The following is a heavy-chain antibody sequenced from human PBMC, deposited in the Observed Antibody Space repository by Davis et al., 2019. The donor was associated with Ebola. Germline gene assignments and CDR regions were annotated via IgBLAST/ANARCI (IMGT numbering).Heavy chain of an antibody. V-gene: IGHV1-18*04. Sequence: ASVKVSCKASGYTFNSDGISWVRQAPGQGLEWMGWISAYNGNTAYAQILQGRVTMTTDTSTGTAYMELRSLRSDDTAVYFCARTSIVGTTTTASDIWGQGTMVTVSS. D-gene: IGHD1-26*01. CDR3: ARTSIVGTTTTASDI. J-gene: IGHJ3*02. CDR1: GYTFNSDG. CDR2: ISAYNGNT.